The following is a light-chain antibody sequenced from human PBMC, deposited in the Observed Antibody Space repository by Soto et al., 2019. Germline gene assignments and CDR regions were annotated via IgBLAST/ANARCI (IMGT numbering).Light chain of an antibody. J-gene: IGKJ1*01. CDR3: QQRSNWPPTWT. V-gene: IGKV3-11*01. CDR2: DAS. CDR1: QSVSSY. Sequence: EILLTQSPATLSLSPGERATLSCRASQSVSSYLAWYQQKPGQAPRLLIYDASNRATGIPARFRGSGSGTDFTLTISSLEPEDFAVYYCQQRSNWPPTWTCGQGTKVEIK.